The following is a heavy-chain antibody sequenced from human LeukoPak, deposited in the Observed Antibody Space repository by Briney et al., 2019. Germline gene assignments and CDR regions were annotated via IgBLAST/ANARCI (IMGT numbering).Heavy chain of an antibody. J-gene: IGHJ5*02. CDR2: IYPGDSDT. Sequence: RGESLKISCQGSGYSFSSYWISWVRQMPGKGLEWMGIIYPGDSDTRYSPSFQGQVTISADKSTNTAYLQWSSLKASDTAMYYCARHPLEGSTFSWFDPWGQGTLVTVSS. D-gene: IGHD6-13*01. CDR3: ARHPLEGSTFSWFDP. CDR1: GYSFSSYW. V-gene: IGHV5-51*01.